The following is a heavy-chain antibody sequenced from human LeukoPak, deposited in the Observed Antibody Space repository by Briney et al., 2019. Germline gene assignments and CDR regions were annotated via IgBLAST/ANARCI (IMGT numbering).Heavy chain of an antibody. J-gene: IGHJ6*02. CDR2: ISYDGSNK. V-gene: IGHV3-30*03. Sequence: GGSLRLSCAASGFTCSGYGMHWVRQAPGEGLEWVAVISYDGSNKYYADSVKGRFTISRDNSKNTLYLQMNSLRAEDTAVYYCARGPYCSSTSCYRYYYYGMDVWGQGTTVTVSS. CDR3: ARGPYCSSTSCYRYYYYGMDV. D-gene: IGHD2-2*02. CDR1: GFTCSGYG.